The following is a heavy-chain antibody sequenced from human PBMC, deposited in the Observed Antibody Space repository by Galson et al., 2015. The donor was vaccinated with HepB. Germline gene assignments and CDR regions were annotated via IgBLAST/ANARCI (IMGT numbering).Heavy chain of an antibody. CDR3: ARDSVGWHVDY. CDR1: GFTFSSYS. J-gene: IGHJ4*02. V-gene: IGHV3-48*01. CDR2: ISSSSSTI. Sequence: SLRLSCAASGFTFSSYSMNWVRQAPGKGLEWVAYISSSSSTIYYADSVKGRFTISRDNAKNSLYLQMNSLRAEDTAVYYCARDSVGWHVDYWGQGTLVTVSS. D-gene: IGHD5/OR15-5a*01.